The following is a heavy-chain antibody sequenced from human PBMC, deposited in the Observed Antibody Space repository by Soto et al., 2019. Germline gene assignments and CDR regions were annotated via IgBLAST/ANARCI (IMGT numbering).Heavy chain of an antibody. Sequence: GGSVRLSCAASGFTFSSYGMHWVRQAPGKGLEWVAVISYDGSNKYYADSVKGRFTISRDNSKNTLYLQMNSLRAEDTAVYYCASTRRDDYSNYFYSYGMDVLGQGTTVTVSS. D-gene: IGHD4-4*01. CDR2: ISYDGSNK. V-gene: IGHV3-30*03. CDR1: GFTFSSYG. J-gene: IGHJ6*02. CDR3: ASTRRDDYSNYFYSYGMDV.